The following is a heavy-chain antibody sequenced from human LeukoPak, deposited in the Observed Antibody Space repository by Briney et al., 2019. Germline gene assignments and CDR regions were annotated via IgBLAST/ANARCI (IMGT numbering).Heavy chain of an antibody. CDR2: IYYSGST. D-gene: IGHD3-22*01. Sequence: SETLSLTCTVSGGSISSSSYYWGWIRQPPGKGREGIGSIYYSGSTYYNPSLKSRVTISVDTSKNQFSLKLSSVTAADTAVYYCARYYYDSSGRVYYFDYWGQGTLVTVSS. CDR1: GGSISSSSYY. CDR3: ARYYYDSSGRVYYFDY. V-gene: IGHV4-39*01. J-gene: IGHJ4*02.